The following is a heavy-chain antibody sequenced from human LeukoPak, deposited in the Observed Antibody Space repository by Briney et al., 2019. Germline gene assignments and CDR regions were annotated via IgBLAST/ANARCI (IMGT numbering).Heavy chain of an antibody. V-gene: IGHV4-59*01. CDR2: IYYSWST. J-gene: IGHJ6*03. CDR1: GGSISSYY. Sequence: SETLSLTCTVSGGSISSYYWSWIRQPPGKALEGIGHIYYSWSTNYNRALKSRVTISVDTSKNQFSLKLSSVTAADTAVYYCARAITMVRGPEAGPVYYYYLDVWGKGTTVTVSS. CDR3: ARAITMVRGPEAGPVYYYYLDV. D-gene: IGHD3-10*01.